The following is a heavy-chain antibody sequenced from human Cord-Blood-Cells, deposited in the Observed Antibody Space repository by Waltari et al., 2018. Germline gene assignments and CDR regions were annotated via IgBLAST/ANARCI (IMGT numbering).Heavy chain of an antibody. CDR1: GFTFSSYA. CDR3: ARDHCSSTSCYYFDY. V-gene: IGHV3-30*04. Sequence: QVQLVESGGGVVQPGRSLRLSCAASGFTFSSYAMPWVRQAPGKGLEWVAVISYDGSNKYYADSVKGRFTISRDNSKNTLYLQMNSPRAEDTAVYYCARDHCSSTSCYYFDYWGQGTLVTVSS. J-gene: IGHJ4*02. CDR2: ISYDGSNK. D-gene: IGHD2-2*01.